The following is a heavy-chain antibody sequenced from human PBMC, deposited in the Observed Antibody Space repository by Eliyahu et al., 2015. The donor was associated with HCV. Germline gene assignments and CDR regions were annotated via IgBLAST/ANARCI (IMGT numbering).Heavy chain of an antibody. V-gene: IGHV3-48*04. CDR2: VPSSSPTI. Sequence: EVQLVQSGGALVHPGGSLRLSCAASGFNFRTYSMNWVRQAPGKGLEWISKVPSSSPTIHYADSVKGRFTVSRDIALNTVYLHLNGLGAGDTAIYYCARERQSGPGFDFWGQGTLVTVSS. J-gene: IGHJ4*02. CDR1: GFNFRTYS. CDR3: ARERQSGPGFDF.